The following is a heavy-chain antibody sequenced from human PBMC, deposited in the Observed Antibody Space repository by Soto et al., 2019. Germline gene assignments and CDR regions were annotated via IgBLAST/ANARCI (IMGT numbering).Heavy chain of an antibody. CDR3: AKDPLGLLLPQYIQH. CDR2: ISKSGTST. CDR1: GFIFNNYG. D-gene: IGHD3-22*01. Sequence: SLRLSCAASGFIFNNYGMSWVRQVPGKGLEWVSAISKSGTSTYYADSVKGRFTISRDNSKSTLSLQMNSLRVEDTAIYYCAKDPLGLLLPQYIQHWGQGTLVTVSS. J-gene: IGHJ1*01. V-gene: IGHV3-23*01.